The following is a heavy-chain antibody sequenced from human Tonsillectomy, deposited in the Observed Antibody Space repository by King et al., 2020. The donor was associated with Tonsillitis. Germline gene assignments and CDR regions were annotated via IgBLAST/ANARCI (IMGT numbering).Heavy chain of an antibody. CDR2: VYYSGHT. Sequence: LQLQESGPGLVKPSETLSLTCAVSGGSISSSPYYLGWIRQPPGKGLEWIGSVYYSGHTHYNPSLKSRVTISVDTSKNQFSLSLTSVTAADTAVDYCARDYGLNWGQGTLVTVSS. D-gene: IGHD4-17*01. CDR1: GGSISSSPYY. CDR3: ARDYGLN. V-gene: IGHV4-39*01. J-gene: IGHJ4*02.